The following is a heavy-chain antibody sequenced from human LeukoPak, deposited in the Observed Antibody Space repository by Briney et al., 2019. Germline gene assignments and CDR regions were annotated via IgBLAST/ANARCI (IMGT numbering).Heavy chain of an antibody. CDR1: GFTFSSYA. CDR2: ISYDGSNK. V-gene: IGHV3-30*04. Sequence: PGGSLRLSCAASGFTFSSYAMHWVRQAPGKGLEWVAVISYDGSNKYYADSVKGRFTISRDNSKNTLYLQMNSLRAEDMALYYCAKDIYDSSGYSGAFDIWGQGTMVTVSS. D-gene: IGHD3-22*01. CDR3: AKDIYDSSGYSGAFDI. J-gene: IGHJ3*02.